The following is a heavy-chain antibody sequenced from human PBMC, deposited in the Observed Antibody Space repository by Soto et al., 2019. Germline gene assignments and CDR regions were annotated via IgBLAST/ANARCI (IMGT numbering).Heavy chain of an antibody. V-gene: IGHV3-7*05. D-gene: IGHD3-10*01. CDR3: AREITFDPSGSYFDY. CDR1: QFTFTNYW. Sequence: EVQLVESGGGLVQPGGSLRLSCAASQFTFTNYWMTWVRQAPGKGLEWVANIRQDGGETYYGDSVEGRFTISRDNAKNSLYLHMNSLRAEDTDVYYCAREITFDPSGSYFDYWGQGTLVTVSS. CDR2: IRQDGGET. J-gene: IGHJ4*02.